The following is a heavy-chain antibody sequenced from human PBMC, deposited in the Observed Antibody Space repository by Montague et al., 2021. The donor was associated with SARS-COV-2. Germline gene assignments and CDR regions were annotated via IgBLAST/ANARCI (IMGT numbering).Heavy chain of an antibody. CDR1: GGSISSGSYY. J-gene: IGHJ5*02. V-gene: IGHV4-61*02. D-gene: IGHD2-2*01. CDR2: IYTSGGA. CDR3: ARAALPGRKNWFDP. Sequence: QVQLQESGPGLVKPSQTLSLTCSVSGGSISSGSYYWSWIRQPAGTGLEWIGRIYTSGGANYNPSLNSRVTISVDTSKNQFSLNLTSVTAADTAVYYCARAALPGRKNWFDPWGQGTLVTVSS.